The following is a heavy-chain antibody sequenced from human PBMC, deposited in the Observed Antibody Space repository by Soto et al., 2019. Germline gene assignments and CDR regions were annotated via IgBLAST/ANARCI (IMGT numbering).Heavy chain of an antibody. CDR2: INHSGST. V-gene: IGHV4-34*01. CDR1: GGSFSGYY. Sequence: SETLSLTCAVYGGSFSGYYWSWIRQPPGKGLEWIGEINHSGSTNYNPSLKSRVTISVGTSKNQFSLKLSSVTAADTAVYYCARGQPKYYYYYGMDVRGQGATVTVSS. D-gene: IGHD5-18*01. CDR3: ARGQPKYYYYYGMDV. J-gene: IGHJ6*02.